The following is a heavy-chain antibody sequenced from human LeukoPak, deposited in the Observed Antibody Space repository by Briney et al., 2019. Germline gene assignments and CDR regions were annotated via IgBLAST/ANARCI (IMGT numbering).Heavy chain of an antibody. V-gene: IGHV1-8*01. D-gene: IGHD3/OR15-3a*01. CDR2: MSPNSGNT. J-gene: IGHJ4*02. CDR1: GYIFTSYD. CDR3: TRGPPNWGYDF. Sequence: GASVKVSCKASGYIFTSYDINWVRQATGQRLEWLGWMSPNSGNTGYAQNFQGRVTKTRSTALSTAYMELSSLKSDDTAVYYCTRGPPNWGYDFWGQGTLVTVSS.